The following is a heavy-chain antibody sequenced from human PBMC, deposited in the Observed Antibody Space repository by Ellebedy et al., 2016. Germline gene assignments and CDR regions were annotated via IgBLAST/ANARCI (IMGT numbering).Heavy chain of an antibody. D-gene: IGHD2-15*01. CDR3: ARGVGSGWFDP. CDR1: GITSRTFSTYA. CDR2: IFSDGNT. V-gene: IGHV3-53*01. Sequence: GESLKISCSASGITSRTFSTYAMSWVRQAPGKGLEWVSAIFSDGNTYYADSVKGRFTISRDNSKNTLYLQMNSLRAEDTAVYHCARGVGSGWFDPWGQGTLVTVSS. J-gene: IGHJ5*02.